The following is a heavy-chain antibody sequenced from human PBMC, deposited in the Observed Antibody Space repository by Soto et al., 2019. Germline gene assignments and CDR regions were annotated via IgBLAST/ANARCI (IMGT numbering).Heavy chain of an antibody. CDR1: GGSISSYY. Sequence: SETLSLTCTVSGGSISSYYWSWIRQPPGKGLEWIGYIYYSGSTYYNPSLKSRVTISVDRSKNQFSLKLSSVTAADTAVYYCARAMGYGDYDSRRSAFDIWGQGTMVTVSS. D-gene: IGHD4-17*01. CDR2: IYYSGST. CDR3: ARAMGYGDYDSRRSAFDI. V-gene: IGHV4-59*12. J-gene: IGHJ3*02.